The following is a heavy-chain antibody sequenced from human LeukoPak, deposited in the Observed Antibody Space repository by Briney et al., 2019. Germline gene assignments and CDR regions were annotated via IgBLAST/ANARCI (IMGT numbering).Heavy chain of an antibody. J-gene: IGHJ2*01. CDR1: EFTFSIYD. D-gene: IGHD3-10*01. CDR2: ITGSGSGT. Sequence: GGSLRLSCAASEFTFSIYDMSWVRQAPGKGLEWVSSITGSGSGTTYADSVKGRFTISRDNSKTTLYLQMNSLRAEDTAVYYCVKVRDYKAGPHWYFDVWGRGTLVTVSS. V-gene: IGHV3-23*01. CDR3: VKVRDYKAGPHWYFDV.